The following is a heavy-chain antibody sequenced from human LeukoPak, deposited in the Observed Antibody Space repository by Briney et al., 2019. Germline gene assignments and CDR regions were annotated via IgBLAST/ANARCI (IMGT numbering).Heavy chain of an antibody. Sequence: ASVKASCKASGYTFTDYYMHWVRQAPGQGFEWMGWINPNSGDTNYAQKFQGRVTMTRDTSISTAHMELSRLRSDDTAVYYCARANFLYCSSTTYLFDYWGQGTLVIASS. D-gene: IGHD2-2*01. CDR2: INPNSGDT. CDR1: GYTFTDYY. J-gene: IGHJ4*02. V-gene: IGHV1-2*02. CDR3: ARANFLYCSSTTYLFDY.